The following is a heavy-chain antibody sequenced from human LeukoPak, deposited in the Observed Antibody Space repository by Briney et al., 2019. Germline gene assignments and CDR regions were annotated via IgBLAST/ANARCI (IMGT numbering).Heavy chain of an antibody. V-gene: IGHV4-39*01. CDR3: ARLQAIYGSGSYGHDY. J-gene: IGHJ4*02. CDR1: GSSISSSSYY. CDR2: IYYSGST. D-gene: IGHD3-10*01. Sequence: SETLSLTCTVSGSSISSSSYYWGWIRQPPGKGLEWIGSIYYSGSTYYNPSLKSRVTISVDTSKNQFSLKLSSVTAADTAVYYCARLQAIYGSGSYGHDYWGQGTLVTVSS.